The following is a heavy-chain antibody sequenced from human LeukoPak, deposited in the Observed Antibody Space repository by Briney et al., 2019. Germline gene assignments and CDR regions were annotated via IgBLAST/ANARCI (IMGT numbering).Heavy chain of an antibody. V-gene: IGHV3-7*01. J-gene: IGHJ6*03. Sequence: PGGSLRLSCAASGFTFSSYWMSWVRQAPGKGLEWLANIKQDGSEKYYVDSVKGRFTISRDNAKNSLYLQMNSLRAEDTAVYYCAREGYSNYPWYYYYYMDVWGKGTTVTVSS. CDR3: AREGYSNYPWYYYYYMDV. D-gene: IGHD4-11*01. CDR2: IKQDGSEK. CDR1: GFTFSSYW.